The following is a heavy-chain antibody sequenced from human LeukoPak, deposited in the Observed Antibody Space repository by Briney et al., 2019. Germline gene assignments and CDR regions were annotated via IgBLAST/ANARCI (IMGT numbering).Heavy chain of an antibody. D-gene: IGHD3-22*01. CDR1: GFTFSSYS. CDR2: VSSSSSYI. CDR3: ARVTYYYDSSGYYYFDY. Sequence: GGSLRLSCAASGFTFSSYSMNWVRQAPGKGLEWVSSVSSSSSYIYYADSVKGRFTISRDNAKNSLYLQMNSLRAEDTAVYYCARVTYYYDSSGYYYFDYWGQGTLVTVSS. J-gene: IGHJ4*02. V-gene: IGHV3-21*01.